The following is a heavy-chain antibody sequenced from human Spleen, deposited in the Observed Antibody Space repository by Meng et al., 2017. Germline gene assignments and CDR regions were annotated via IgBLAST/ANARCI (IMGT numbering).Heavy chain of an antibody. V-gene: IGHV3-74*01. J-gene: IGHJ4*02. Sequence: EVQLMTSGGDLVQPGGSLRLSCGASGFTLVGHWVHWVRQVPGEGLSWVSRTNSDGSITNYAVSVRGRFTISRDNAKNSLYLQMNSLRAEDTAIYYCARGRVVVAAAPSDSWGQGTLVTVSS. CDR2: TNSDGSIT. CDR3: ARGRVVVAAAPSDS. D-gene: IGHD2-15*01. CDR1: GFTLVGHW.